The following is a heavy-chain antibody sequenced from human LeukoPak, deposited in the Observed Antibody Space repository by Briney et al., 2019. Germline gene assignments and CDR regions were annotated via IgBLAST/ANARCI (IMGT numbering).Heavy chain of an antibody. D-gene: IGHD3-3*01. V-gene: IGHV4-59*08. CDR1: GGSISSYY. J-gene: IGHJ4*02. CDR2: IYYSGST. CDR3: ARGTDDFWSGYTNTFDY. Sequence: SSETLSLTCTVSGGSISSYYWSWIRQPPGKGLEWIGYIYYSGSTNYNPSLKSRVTISVDTSKNQFSLKLSSATAADTAVYYCARGTDDFWSGYTNTFDYWGQGTLVTVSS.